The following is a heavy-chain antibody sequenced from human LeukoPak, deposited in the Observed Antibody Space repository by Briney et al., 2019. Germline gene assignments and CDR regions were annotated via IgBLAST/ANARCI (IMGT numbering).Heavy chain of an antibody. CDR1: GFTVSSNY. D-gene: IGHD3-22*01. Sequence: GGSPRLSCAASGFTVSSNYMSWVRLAPGKGLEWVSVIYSGGSTYYADSVKGRFTISRDNSKNTLYLQMNSLRAEDTAVYYCARDNYYDSSGYYSGDYWGQGTLVTVSS. J-gene: IGHJ4*02. CDR3: ARDNYYDSSGYYSGDY. V-gene: IGHV3-53*01. CDR2: IYSGGST.